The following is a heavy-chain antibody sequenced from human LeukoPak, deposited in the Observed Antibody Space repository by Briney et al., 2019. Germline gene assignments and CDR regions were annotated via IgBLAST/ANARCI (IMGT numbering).Heavy chain of an antibody. CDR2: INHSGST. D-gene: IGHD1-26*01. J-gene: IGHJ4*02. CDR1: GGAISSGSYY. V-gene: IGHV4-39*01. Sequence: SETLSLTCIVSGGAISSGSYYWSWIRQPPGKGLEWIGEINHSGSTNYNPSLKSRVTISVDTSKNQFSLKLSSVTAADTAVYYCARQGSGSPPFFDYWGQGTLVTVSS. CDR3: ARQGSGSPPFFDY.